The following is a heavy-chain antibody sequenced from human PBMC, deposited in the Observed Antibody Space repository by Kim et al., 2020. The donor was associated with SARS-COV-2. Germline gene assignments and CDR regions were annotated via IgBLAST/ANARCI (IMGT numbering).Heavy chain of an antibody. CDR1: GFTFSSYW. Sequence: GGSLRLSCAASGFTFSSYWMSWVRQAPGKGLEWVANIKQDGSEKYYVDSVKGRITISRDNAKNSLYLQMNSLRAEDTAVYYCARAGHCSSTSCYFDYWGQGTPVTVSS. J-gene: IGHJ4*02. V-gene: IGHV3-7*03. CDR3: ARAGHCSSTSCYFDY. CDR2: IKQDGSEK. D-gene: IGHD2-2*01.